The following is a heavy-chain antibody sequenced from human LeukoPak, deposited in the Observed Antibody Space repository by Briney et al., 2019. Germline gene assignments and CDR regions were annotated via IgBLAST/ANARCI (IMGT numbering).Heavy chain of an antibody. CDR1: GFTFSSYS. CDR3: ARLLGIAAAGAHY. J-gene: IGHJ4*02. D-gene: IGHD6-13*01. Sequence: PGGSLRLSCAASGFTFSSYSMNWVRQAPGKGLEWLSYVSSSSSTIYYADSVKGRFTISRDNAKNSLYLQMNSLRAEDTAVYYCARLLGIAAAGAHYWGQGTLVTVSS. CDR2: VSSSSSTI. V-gene: IGHV3-48*01.